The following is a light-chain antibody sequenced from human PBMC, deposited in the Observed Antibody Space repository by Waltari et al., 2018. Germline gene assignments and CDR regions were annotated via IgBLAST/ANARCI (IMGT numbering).Light chain of an antibody. CDR3: QRYVRLPVT. J-gene: IGKJ1*01. CDR2: GAS. Sequence: IVLTQSPGTLSLSPGERATLSCRASQSVGTFLVWYQQKPGQAPRLLIQGASTRATGTPDRFSGSGSGTDFSLTISRLEPEDFAMYYCQRYVRLPVTFGQGTKVEI. V-gene: IGKV3-20*01. CDR1: QSVGTF.